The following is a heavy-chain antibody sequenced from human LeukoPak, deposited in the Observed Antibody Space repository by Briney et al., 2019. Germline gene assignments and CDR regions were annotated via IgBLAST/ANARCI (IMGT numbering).Heavy chain of an antibody. Sequence: PGGSLRLSCAASGFTVSSNYMNWVRQAPGKGLEWVSTIYSGGTTYYADSVKGRFTISRDNSKNTLFLQMNSLRAEDTAVYYCARGHWFAHLDYWGQGTLVTVSS. CDR1: GFTVSSNY. D-gene: IGHD3-9*01. J-gene: IGHJ4*02. CDR2: IYSGGTT. V-gene: IGHV3-53*01. CDR3: ARGHWFAHLDY.